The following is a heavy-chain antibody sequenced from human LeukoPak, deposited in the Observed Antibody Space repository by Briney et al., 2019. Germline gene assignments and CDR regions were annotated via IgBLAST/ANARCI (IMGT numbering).Heavy chain of an antibody. D-gene: IGHD6-19*01. J-gene: IGHJ5*02. Sequence: PGGSLRLSCAASGFTFTTYGMSWVRQAPGKGLEWVSSISGSGDTTYHADSVKGRFTISRDSSKSTQFLQMNSLRAEDMAVYYCARPYSSGWYWENWFDPWGQGTLVTVSS. V-gene: IGHV3-23*01. CDR1: GFTFTTYG. CDR3: ARPYSSGWYWENWFDP. CDR2: ISGSGDTT.